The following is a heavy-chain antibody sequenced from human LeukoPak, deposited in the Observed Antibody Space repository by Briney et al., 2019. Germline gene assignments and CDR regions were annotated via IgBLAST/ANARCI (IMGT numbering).Heavy chain of an antibody. CDR1: GGSFGGYY. CDR3: ARGIAARY. V-gene: IGHV4-34*01. CDR2: INHSGST. J-gene: IGHJ4*02. D-gene: IGHD6-6*01. Sequence: SSETLSLTCAVYGGSFGGYYWSWIRQPPGKGLEWIGEINHSGSTNYNPSLKSRVTISVDTSKNQFSLKLSSVTAADTAVYYCARGIAARYWGQGTLVTVSS.